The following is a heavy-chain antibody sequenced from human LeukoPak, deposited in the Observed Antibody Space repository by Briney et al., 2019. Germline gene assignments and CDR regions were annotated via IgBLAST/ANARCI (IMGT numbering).Heavy chain of an antibody. CDR2: IYYSGST. CDR1: GGSISSYY. CDR3: ARRWSSGWSDY. Sequence: SETLSLTCTVSGGSISSYYWGWIRQPPGKGLEWIGYIYYSGSTNYNPSLKSRVTISVDTSKNQFSLRLSSVTAADTAVYYCARRWSSGWSDYWGQGALVTVSS. J-gene: IGHJ4*02. D-gene: IGHD6-19*01. V-gene: IGHV4-59*08.